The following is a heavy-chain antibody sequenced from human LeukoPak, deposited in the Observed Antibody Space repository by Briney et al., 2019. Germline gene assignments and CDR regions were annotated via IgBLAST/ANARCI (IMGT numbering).Heavy chain of an antibody. Sequence: GGSLRLSCAASGMTFSNHWMHWVRXXXXXXXXXVSLIKTDGRTTIYADSVKGRFTISRDNGKSTLYLQMNSLRAEDTAIYYCTTGPSYGYEWWGQGTVVTVSS. CDR1: GMTFSNHW. CDR3: TTGPSYGYEW. V-gene: IGHV3-74*01. CDR2: IKTDGRTT. D-gene: IGHD3-16*01. J-gene: IGHJ4*02.